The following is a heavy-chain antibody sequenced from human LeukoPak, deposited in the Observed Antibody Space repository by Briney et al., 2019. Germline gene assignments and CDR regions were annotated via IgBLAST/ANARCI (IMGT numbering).Heavy chain of an antibody. CDR3: AKSYDFWPYDY. J-gene: IGHJ4*02. D-gene: IGHD3-3*01. CDR2: ISYDGSNK. V-gene: IGHV3-30*18. CDR1: GFTFSSYG. Sequence: GRSLRLSCAASGFTFSSYGMHWVRQAPGKGLEWVAVISYDGSNKYYADSVKGRFTISRDNSKNTLYLQMNSLRAEDTAVYYCAKSYDFWPYDYWGQGTLVTVSS.